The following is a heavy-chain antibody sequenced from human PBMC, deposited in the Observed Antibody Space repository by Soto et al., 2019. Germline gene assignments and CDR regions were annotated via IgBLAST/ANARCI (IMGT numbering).Heavy chain of an antibody. CDR3: ARYIVVVTATYAFDL. CDR1: GFTFSSYA. CDR2: ISKDGSNK. Sequence: QVQLVESGGGVVQPERSLRLSCAASGFTFSSYAMHWVRQAPGKGLEWVAVISKDGSNKYYADSVKGRFTISRDNSKNTLYLQMNSLRAEDTAVYYCARYIVVVTATYAFDLWGQGTVVTVSS. J-gene: IGHJ3*01. D-gene: IGHD2-21*02. V-gene: IGHV3-30-3*01.